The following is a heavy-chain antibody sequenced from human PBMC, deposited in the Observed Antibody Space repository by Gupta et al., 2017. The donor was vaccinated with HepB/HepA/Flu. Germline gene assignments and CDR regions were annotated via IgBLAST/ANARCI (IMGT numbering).Heavy chain of an antibody. CDR1: GFTFGSSS. V-gene: IGHV3-23*01. Sequence: EVQLLESGGDLVQPAGSLSLSCAGSGFTFGSSSMRWVRQAPGKGLEWISSIFHNCGRTFYADSVKGRFTVSRDNSKNTLYLQMGSLRAEDTAVYYCAKDLIRDGLWEIDYWGQGTLVTVSS. J-gene: IGHJ4*02. CDR3: AKDLIRDGLWEIDY. CDR2: IFHNCGRT. D-gene: IGHD3-16*01.